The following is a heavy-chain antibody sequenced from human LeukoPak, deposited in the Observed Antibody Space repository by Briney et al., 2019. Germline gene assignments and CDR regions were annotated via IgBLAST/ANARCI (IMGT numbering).Heavy chain of an antibody. J-gene: IGHJ4*02. CDR1: GFTFSSYA. D-gene: IGHD4-23*01. CDR3: ARDVHGGAFDY. V-gene: IGHV3-23*01. CDR2: ISGSGGST. Sequence: GGSLRLSCAASGFTFSSYAMSWVRQAPGKGLEWVSAISGSGGSTYYADSVKGRFTISRDNSKNTLYLQMNSLRPEDTAVYFCARDVHGGAFDYWGQGTLVTVSS.